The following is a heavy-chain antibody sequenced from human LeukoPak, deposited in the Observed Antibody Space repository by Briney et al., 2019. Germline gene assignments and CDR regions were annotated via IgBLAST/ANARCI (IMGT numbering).Heavy chain of an antibody. J-gene: IGHJ6*03. CDR3: ARVSYTYGSSGYYYYYMDV. D-gene: IGHD4-17*01. V-gene: IGHV3-66*02. Sequence: PGGSLRLSCAASGFTVSSNYMNWVRQAPGKGLEWVSILHSGGTTYYADSVKGRFTISRDDSNNTLYLQMNSVRTDDAARYFCARVSYTYGSSGYYYYYMDVWGKGTTVTVSS. CDR2: LHSGGTT. CDR1: GFTVSSNY.